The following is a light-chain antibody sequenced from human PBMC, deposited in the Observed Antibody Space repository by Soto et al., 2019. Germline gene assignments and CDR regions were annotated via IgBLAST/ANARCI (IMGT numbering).Light chain of an antibody. V-gene: IGLV7-43*01. CDR1: TGAVTSGHY. J-gene: IGLJ2*01. CDR3: LLYYWGAQPVV. Sequence: QAVVTQEPSLTVSPGGTVTLTCASSTGAVTSGHYPNWFQQKPGQAPRALIYSTNKKHSWTHARVSGSLLGGKAALTLSCVQPEDEAEHYCLLYYWGAQPVVFGGGTKLTVL. CDR2: STN.